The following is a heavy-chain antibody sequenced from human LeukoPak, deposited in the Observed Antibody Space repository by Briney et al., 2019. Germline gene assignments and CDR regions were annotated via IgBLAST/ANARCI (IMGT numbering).Heavy chain of an antibody. Sequence: RPSETLSLTCGAYGGSYSDYYWSWIRQPPGKGLEWIGYIYYGGNTNYNPSLKSRVSISVDTSKNQFSLRLTSVTAADTAVYYCARNLWFGESSDAFYVWGQGTMVTVSS. J-gene: IGHJ3*01. D-gene: IGHD3-10*01. V-gene: IGHV4-59*01. CDR2: IYYGGNT. CDR3: ARNLWFGESSDAFYV. CDR1: GGSYSDYY.